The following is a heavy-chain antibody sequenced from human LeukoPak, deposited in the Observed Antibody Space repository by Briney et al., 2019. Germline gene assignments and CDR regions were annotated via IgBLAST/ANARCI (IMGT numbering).Heavy chain of an antibody. CDR3: ARDRVGATVYFDY. J-gene: IGHJ4*02. V-gene: IGHV4-39*07. CDR1: GGSISSSSYY. D-gene: IGHD1-26*01. CDR2: IYYSGST. Sequence: KPSETLSLTCTVSGGSISSSSYYWGWIRQPPGKGLEWIGSIYYSGSTYYNPSLKSRVTISVDTSKNQFSLKLSSVTAADTAVYYCARDRVGATVYFDYWGQGTLVTVSS.